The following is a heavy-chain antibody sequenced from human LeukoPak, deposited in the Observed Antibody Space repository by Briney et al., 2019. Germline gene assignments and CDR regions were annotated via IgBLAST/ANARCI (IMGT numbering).Heavy chain of an antibody. V-gene: IGHV3-23*01. CDR3: AKEYSSPGVFDY. J-gene: IGHJ4*02. CDR2: ISNSGGST. D-gene: IGHD6-13*01. CDR1: GFIFSSYG. Sequence: GGSLRLSCAASGFIFSSYGMSWVRQAPGKGLEWVSAISNSGGSTYYADSVKGRFAVSRDNSRNTLYLQMNSLRAEDTAVYYCAKEYSSPGVFDYWGQGTLVTVSS.